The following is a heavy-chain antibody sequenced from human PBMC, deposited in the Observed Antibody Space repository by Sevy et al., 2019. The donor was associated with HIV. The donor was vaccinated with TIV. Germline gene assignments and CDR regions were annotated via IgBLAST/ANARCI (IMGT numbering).Heavy chain of an antibody. CDR1: GGSFSGYY. CDR3: AGSRGYCSGGSCYYSRSATTREAYYFDY. J-gene: IGHJ4*02. Sequence: SETLSLTCAVYGGSFSGYYWSWIRQPPGKGLEWIGEINHSGSTNYNASLKSRVTISVDTSKNQFSLKLSSVTAADTAVYYCAGSRGYCSGGSCYYSRSATTREAYYFDYWGQGTLVTVSS. CDR2: INHSGST. D-gene: IGHD2-15*01. V-gene: IGHV4-34*01.